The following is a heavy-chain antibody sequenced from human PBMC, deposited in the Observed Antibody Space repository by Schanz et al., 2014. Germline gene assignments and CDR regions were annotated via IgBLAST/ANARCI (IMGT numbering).Heavy chain of an antibody. CDR3: AKGRFGELSAFDI. J-gene: IGHJ3*02. Sequence: DVQLVESGGGLVQPGKSLRLSCAASGFTFSSNSMNWVRQAPGKGLEWVSAISGSGGSTYYADSVKGRFTISRDNSKNTLYLQMNSLRAEDTAVYYCAKGRFGELSAFDIWGQGTMVTVSS. D-gene: IGHD3-10*01. CDR1: GFTFSSNS. CDR2: ISGSGGST. V-gene: IGHV3-23*04.